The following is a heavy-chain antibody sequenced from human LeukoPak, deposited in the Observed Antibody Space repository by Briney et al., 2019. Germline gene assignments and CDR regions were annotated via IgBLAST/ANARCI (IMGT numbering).Heavy chain of an antibody. CDR3: ARGYCSGGSCYSLRRAAMAAIDY. Sequence: GASVKVSCKASGYTFTTYYMHWVRQAPGQGLEWMGIINPSGGSTIYAQKFQGRVTMTRDTSTRTVYMELSSLRSEDTAVYYCARGYCSGGSCYSLRRAAMAAIDYWGQGTLVTVSS. CDR2: INPSGGST. CDR1: GYTFTTYY. V-gene: IGHV1-46*01. D-gene: IGHD2-15*01. J-gene: IGHJ4*02.